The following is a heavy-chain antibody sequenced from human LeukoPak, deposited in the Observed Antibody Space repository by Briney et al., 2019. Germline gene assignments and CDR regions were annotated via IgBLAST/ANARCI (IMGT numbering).Heavy chain of an antibody. V-gene: IGHV4-34*01. D-gene: IGHD6-19*01. J-gene: IGHJ6*02. CDR2: INHSGST. Sequence: SETLSPTCAVYGGSFSGYYWSWIRQPPGKGLEWIGEINHSGSTNYNPSLKSRVTISVDTSKNQFSLKLSSVTAADTAVYYCASLTPIAVAGTSNGMDVWGQGTTVTVSS. CDR1: GGSFSGYY. CDR3: ASLTPIAVAGTSNGMDV.